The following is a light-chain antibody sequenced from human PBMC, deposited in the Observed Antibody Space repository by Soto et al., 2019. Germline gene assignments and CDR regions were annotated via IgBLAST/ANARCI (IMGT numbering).Light chain of an antibody. Sequence: DIQMTQSPSTLSASVGDRVTITCRASQSISSWLAWYQQKPGKAPKLLIYDASSLQSGVPSRFSGSGSGTEFTLTINSLQPDDFAKYYCQHYNSDWTFGQGTKVEIK. CDR3: QHYNSDWT. J-gene: IGKJ1*01. V-gene: IGKV1-5*01. CDR2: DAS. CDR1: QSISSW.